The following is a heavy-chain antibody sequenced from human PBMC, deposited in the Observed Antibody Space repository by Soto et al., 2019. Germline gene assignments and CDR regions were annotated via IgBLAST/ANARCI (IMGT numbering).Heavy chain of an antibody. D-gene: IGHD3-9*01. CDR1: GYTFTSYG. V-gene: IGHV1-18*01. J-gene: IGHJ6*03. CDR2: ISAYNGNT. Sequence: QVQLVQSGAEVKKPGASVKVSCKASGYTFTSYGISWVRQAPGQGLEWMGWISAYNGNTNYAQKLQVRVTMTTGTSTSTAYLELRSLRYADTAVYYCARDVLRYFDRGGYMDVWGKGTTVTVSS. CDR3: ARDVLRYFDRGGYMDV.